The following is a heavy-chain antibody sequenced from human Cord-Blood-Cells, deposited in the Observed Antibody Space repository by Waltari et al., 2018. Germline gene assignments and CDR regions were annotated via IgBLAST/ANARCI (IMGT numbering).Heavy chain of an antibody. CDR1: GGSFSGYY. D-gene: IGHD6-6*01. J-gene: IGHJ4*02. CDR3: ARGRTYSSSSNFDY. Sequence: QVQLQQWGAGLLKPSETLSLTCAVYGGSFSGYYWSWIRQPPGKGLEWIGEINHSGSTNYNPSLKSRVTISVDTSKNQFSLKLSSVTAADTAVYYCARGRTYSSSSNFDYWGQGTLVTVSS. V-gene: IGHV4-34*01. CDR2: INHSGST.